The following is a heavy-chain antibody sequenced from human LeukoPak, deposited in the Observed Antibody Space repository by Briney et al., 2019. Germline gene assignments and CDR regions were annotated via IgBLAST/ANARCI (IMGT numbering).Heavy chain of an antibody. V-gene: IGHV3-48*01. Sequence: GGSLRLSCAASGFTFSSYSMNWVRQAPGKGLEWVSYISSSSSTIYYADSVKGRFTISRDNAKNSLYLQMNSLRGEDTAVYYCARDTAGGVYSSSWYLTDYWGQGTLVTVSS. CDR3: ARDTAGGVYSSSWYLTDY. CDR2: ISSSSSTI. D-gene: IGHD6-13*01. J-gene: IGHJ4*02. CDR1: GFTFSSYS.